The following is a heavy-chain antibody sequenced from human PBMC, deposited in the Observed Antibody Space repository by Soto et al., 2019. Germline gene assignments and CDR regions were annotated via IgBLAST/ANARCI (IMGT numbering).Heavy chain of an antibody. CDR1: GFTFDDYG. J-gene: IGHJ4*02. CDR2: VNWNGGST. Sequence: PGESLKISCAASGFTFDDYGMSWARQAPGKGLEWVSGVNWNGGSTGYADSVKGRFTISRDNAKNSLYPQMNSLRAEDTAFYYCVRGASLNFDYWGQGTLVTVSS. D-gene: IGHD1-26*01. CDR3: VRGASLNFDY. V-gene: IGHV3-20*04.